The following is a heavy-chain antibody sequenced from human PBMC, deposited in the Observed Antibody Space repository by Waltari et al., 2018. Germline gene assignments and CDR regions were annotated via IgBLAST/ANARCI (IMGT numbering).Heavy chain of an antibody. Sequence: QVQLQQWGAGLLKPSETLSLTCAVYGGSFSGHYWSWIRQPPGKGLEWIGEINHSGSTNYNPSLKSRVTMSVDTSKNQFSLKLSSVTAADTAVYYCARYYGGNWYFDLWGRGTLVTVSS. J-gene: IGHJ2*01. CDR1: GGSFSGHY. CDR3: ARYYGGNWYFDL. D-gene: IGHD3-10*01. V-gene: IGHV4-34*01. CDR2: INHSGST.